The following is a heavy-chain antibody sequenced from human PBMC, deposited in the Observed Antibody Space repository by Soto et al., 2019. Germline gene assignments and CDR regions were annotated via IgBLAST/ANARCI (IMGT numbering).Heavy chain of an antibody. D-gene: IGHD3-22*01. J-gene: IGHJ3*02. CDR2: IYYSGST. V-gene: IGHV4-30-4*01. Sequence: QVQLQESGPGLVKPSQTLSLTCTVSGGSISSGDYYWSWIRQPPGKGLEWIGYIYYSGSTYYNPSLKSRVTISVDTSKNQFSLKLSSVTAADTAVYYCARGLDSSGYYGGGPDAFDIWGQGTMVTVSS. CDR1: GGSISSGDYY. CDR3: ARGLDSSGYYGGGPDAFDI.